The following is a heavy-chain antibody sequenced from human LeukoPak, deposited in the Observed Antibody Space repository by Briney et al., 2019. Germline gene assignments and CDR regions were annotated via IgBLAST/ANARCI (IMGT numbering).Heavy chain of an antibody. CDR1: GYTFTSYY. V-gene: IGHV1-46*01. J-gene: IGHJ4*02. D-gene: IGHD2-8*01. CDR2: INPSGGST. Sequence: GASVKVSCKASGYTFTSYYMHWVRQAPGQGLEWMGIINPSGGSTSYAQKFQGRVTMTRDTSTSTVYMELSSLRSEDTAVYYCARDPPSLYAGEGYFDYWGQGTLVTVSS. CDR3: ARDPPSLYAGEGYFDY.